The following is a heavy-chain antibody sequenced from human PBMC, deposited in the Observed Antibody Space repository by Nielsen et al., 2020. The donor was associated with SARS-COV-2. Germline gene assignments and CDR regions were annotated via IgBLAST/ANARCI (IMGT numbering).Heavy chain of an antibody. V-gene: IGHV1-46*01. CDR1: GGTFSSYA. D-gene: IGHD3-22*01. CDR3: ARGTSITMIVVTTDLFDY. Sequence: ASVKVSCKASGGTFSSYAISWVRQAPGQGLEWMGIINPSGGSTSYAQKFQGRVTMTRDTSTSTVYMELSSLRSEDTAVYYCARGTSITMIVVTTDLFDYWGQGTLVTVSS. J-gene: IGHJ4*02. CDR2: INPSGGST.